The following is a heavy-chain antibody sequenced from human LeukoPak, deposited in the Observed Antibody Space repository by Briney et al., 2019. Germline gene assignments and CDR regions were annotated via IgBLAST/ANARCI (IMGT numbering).Heavy chain of an antibody. CDR2: INSEGSSA. CDR1: GFTFSSYW. V-gene: IGHV3-74*01. CDR3: ATSRTFDY. J-gene: IGHJ4*02. Sequence: GGSLRLSCEVSGFTFSSYWMHWVRQAPGKGLVWVSRINSEGSSASYADSVKGRFTISRDNAKNTLFLHMNSLRSEDTAVYYCATSRTFDYWGQGTLVTVSS.